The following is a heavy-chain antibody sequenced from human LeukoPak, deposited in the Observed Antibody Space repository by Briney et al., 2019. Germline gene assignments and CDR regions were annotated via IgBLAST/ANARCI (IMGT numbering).Heavy chain of an antibody. Sequence: PSETLSLTCTVSGGSVSSGSYYWSWIRQPPGKGLEWIGYIYYSGSTNYNPSLKSRVTISADTSKNQFSLKLSSVTAADTAVYYCARAATVVTNLDYWGQGTLVTVSS. J-gene: IGHJ4*02. V-gene: IGHV4-61*01. CDR3: ARAATVVTNLDY. CDR1: GGSVSSGSYY. D-gene: IGHD4-23*01. CDR2: IYYSGST.